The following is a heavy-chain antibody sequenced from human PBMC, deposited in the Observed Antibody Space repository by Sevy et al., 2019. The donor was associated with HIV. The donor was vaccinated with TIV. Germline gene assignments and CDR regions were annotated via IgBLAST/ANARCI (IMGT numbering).Heavy chain of an antibody. D-gene: IGHD6-13*01. J-gene: IGHJ6*02. CDR1: GFTFSSYA. CDR3: ARVAADDPDFYYYGMDV. Sequence: GGSLRLSCAASGFTFSSYAMNWVHQAPGKGLEWVSSISSSSSHIYAADSLKGRFTISRDNAKNSLFLQMNSLRAEDTAIYYCARVAADDPDFYYYGMDVWGQGTTVTVSS. V-gene: IGHV3-21*01. CDR2: ISSSSSHI.